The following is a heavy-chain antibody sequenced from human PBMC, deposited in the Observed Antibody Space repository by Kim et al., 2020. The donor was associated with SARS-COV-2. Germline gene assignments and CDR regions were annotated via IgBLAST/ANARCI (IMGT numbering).Heavy chain of an antibody. CDR1: GFTFSSYW. CDR2: INQDGSEK. J-gene: IGHJ4*02. CDR3: ARDTASSIAATGIDY. Sequence: GGSLRLSCAASGFTFSSYWMNWVRQAPGKGLEWVANINQDGSEKYYVDSVKGRFTISRDNAKNSLYLQMNSLRAEDTAVYYCARDTASSIAATGIDYWGQGTLVTVSS. V-gene: IGHV3-7*01. D-gene: IGHD6-13*01.